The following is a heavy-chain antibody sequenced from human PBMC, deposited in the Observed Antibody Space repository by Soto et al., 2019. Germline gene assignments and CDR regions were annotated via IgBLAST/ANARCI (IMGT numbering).Heavy chain of an antibody. Sequence: QVQLVESGGGVVQPGWSLRLPCAASGYPFSDYGMHWVRQAPGKGLEWVAVIWFDGTKKYYADSVKGRFTISRDDSKSTLYLQMNSLRAEDTAVYYCARDPGTMSYYFDYWGQGTLVTVSS. V-gene: IGHV3-33*01. D-gene: IGHD1-26*01. J-gene: IGHJ4*02. CDR3: ARDPGTMSYYFDY. CDR2: IWFDGTKK. CDR1: GYPFSDYG.